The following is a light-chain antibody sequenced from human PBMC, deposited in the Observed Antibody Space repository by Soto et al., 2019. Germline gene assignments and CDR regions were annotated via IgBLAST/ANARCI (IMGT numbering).Light chain of an antibody. Sequence: DIVMTQSPLSLRVTPGEPASISCRSSQSLLHSSGYNYLHWYLQKPGQSPQLLISLGSDRSSGVPDRFSSSGSGTDFTLNISRVEAEDVGVYYCMQPLQTPWTFGQGTKVEIK. CDR1: QSLLHSSGYNY. CDR3: MQPLQTPWT. V-gene: IGKV2-28*01. J-gene: IGKJ1*01. CDR2: LGS.